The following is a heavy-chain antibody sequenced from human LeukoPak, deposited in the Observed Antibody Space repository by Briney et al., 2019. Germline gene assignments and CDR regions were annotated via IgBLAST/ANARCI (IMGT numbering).Heavy chain of an antibody. V-gene: IGHV3-74*01. J-gene: IGHJ5*02. CDR2: INGDGSRT. CDR3: TRDFDAATGS. CDR1: GFTFSRYW. D-gene: IGHD3-9*01. Sequence: PGGSLRLSCAASGFTFSRYWMQWVRHAPGKGVVWVSRINGDGSRTNCADSVKGRFTISRDNAENTLYLQMNSLRVEDTAVYYCTRDFDAATGSWGQGTLVTVSS.